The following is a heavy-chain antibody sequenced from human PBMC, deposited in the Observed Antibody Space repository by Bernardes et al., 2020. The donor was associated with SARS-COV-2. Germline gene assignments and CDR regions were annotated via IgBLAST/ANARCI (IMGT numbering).Heavy chain of an antibody. J-gene: IGHJ6*02. CDR2: IYYSGST. CDR1: GGSMSSYY. CDR3: ARAHCSGGSCYLTRGSYGMDV. Sequence: PQSLSLTCTVSGGSMSSYYWSWNRQLPGKGLERIGYIYYSGSTNYNPYLKSRFTISVDTSKNQFSLKLSSVTAADTAVYYCARAHCSGGSCYLTRGSYGMDVWGQGTTVTVSS. D-gene: IGHD2-15*01. V-gene: IGHV4-59*01.